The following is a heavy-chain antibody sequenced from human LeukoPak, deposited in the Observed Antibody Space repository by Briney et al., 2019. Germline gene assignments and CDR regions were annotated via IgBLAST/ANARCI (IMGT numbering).Heavy chain of an antibody. CDR3: ARFSVAGNVDY. J-gene: IGHJ4*02. CDR1: GYSINTGYF. D-gene: IGHD6-19*01. CDR2: INYSGST. V-gene: IGHV4-38-2*01. Sequence: SETLSLTCAVSGYSINTGYFWGWIRQSPGRGLEWIGLINYSGSTYFHPSFKSRATISMDTSKNQFSLKLSSVTAADTAVYYCARFSVAGNVDYWGQGTLVTVSS.